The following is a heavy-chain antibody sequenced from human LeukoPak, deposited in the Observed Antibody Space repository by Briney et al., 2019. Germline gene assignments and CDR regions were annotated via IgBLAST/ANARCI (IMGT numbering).Heavy chain of an antibody. V-gene: IGHV3-48*03. D-gene: IGHD6-19*01. Sequence: GGSLRLSCSASGFTFSSFEMNWVRQAPGKGLEWVSYISSSGSPMYYADSVKGRFTISRNNAKNSLFLQMNSLRAEDTAVYYCARESSGARHYYFDYWGQGTLVTVSS. J-gene: IGHJ4*02. CDR2: ISSSGSPM. CDR3: ARESSGARHYYFDY. CDR1: GFTFSSFE.